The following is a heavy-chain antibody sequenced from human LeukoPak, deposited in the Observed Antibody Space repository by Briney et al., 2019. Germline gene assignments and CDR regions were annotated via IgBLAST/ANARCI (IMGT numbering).Heavy chain of an antibody. D-gene: IGHD4-17*01. Sequence: SQTLSLTCTVSGGSISSGDYYWCWIRQPPGKGLEWIGYIYYSGSTYYNPSLKSRVTLSVDTSKNQFSLKLSSVTAADTAVYYCACGTSAVTTPFDYWGQRTLVTVSS. CDR1: GGSISSGDYY. CDR2: IYYSGST. V-gene: IGHV4-30-4*01. CDR3: ACGTSAVTTPFDY. J-gene: IGHJ4*02.